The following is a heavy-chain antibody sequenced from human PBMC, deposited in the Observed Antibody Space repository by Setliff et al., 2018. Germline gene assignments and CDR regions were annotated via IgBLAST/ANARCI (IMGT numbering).Heavy chain of an antibody. CDR3: VRDAGDGYGVDAYAGGGFDF. Sequence: SETLSLTCTVSGASLNSGTYYWGWIRQPPGKGLEWIGRIYYRGDTYYNPSLNSRVTISVDTSKKQFSLKVTSVTAADTAVYYCVRDAGDGYGVDAYAGGGFDFWGQGTMVT. D-gene: IGHD4-17*01. CDR2: IYYRGDT. V-gene: IGHV4-39*07. J-gene: IGHJ3*01. CDR1: GASLNSGTYY.